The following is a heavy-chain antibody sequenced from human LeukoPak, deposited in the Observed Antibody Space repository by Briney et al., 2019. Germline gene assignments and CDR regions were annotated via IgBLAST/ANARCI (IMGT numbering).Heavy chain of an antibody. CDR2: IFYSGST. V-gene: IGHV4-39*01. J-gene: IGHJ4*02. CDR1: GGSISSSSYY. CDR3: ARPNFRGYYFDY. D-gene: IGHD3-3*01. Sequence: SETLSLTCTVSGGSISSSSYYWGWMRQPPGKGLEWIGNIFYSGSTYYSPSLKSRVTISVDTSKNQFSLKLSSVTAADTAVYYCARPNFRGYYFDYWGQGTLVTVSS.